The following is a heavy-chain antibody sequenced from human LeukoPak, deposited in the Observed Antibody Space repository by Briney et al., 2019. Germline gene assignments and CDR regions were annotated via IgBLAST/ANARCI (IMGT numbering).Heavy chain of an antibody. D-gene: IGHD5-18*01. CDR1: GYTFTSYD. Sequence: ASVKVSCKASGYTFTSYDINWVRQATGQGLEWMGWMNPNSGNTGYAQKFQGRVTMTRNTSINTAYLELRSLRSEDTAVYYWAKDSRNGFDPWGQGTLVTVSS. V-gene: IGHV1-8*01. J-gene: IGHJ5*02. CDR3: AKDSRNGFDP. CDR2: MNPNSGNT.